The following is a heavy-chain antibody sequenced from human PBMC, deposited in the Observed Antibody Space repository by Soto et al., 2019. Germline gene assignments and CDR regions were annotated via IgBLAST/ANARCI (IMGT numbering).Heavy chain of an antibody. CDR2: ISACNGNT. CDR1: GYTFTSYG. Sequence: ASVKVSCKASGYTFTSYGISWVRQAPGQGLEWMGWISACNGNTRYAQKFQGRVTVTRDTSTSTAYMELSSLGSEDTAVYYCARGDCSGGNCPSGYYMDVWGKGTTVTVSS. V-gene: IGHV1-18*01. CDR3: ARGDCSGGNCPSGYYMDV. D-gene: IGHD2-15*01. J-gene: IGHJ6*03.